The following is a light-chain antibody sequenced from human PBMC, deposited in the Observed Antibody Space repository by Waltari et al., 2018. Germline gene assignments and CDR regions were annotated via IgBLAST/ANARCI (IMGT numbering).Light chain of an antibody. Sequence: QSALTQPASVSGSPGQSITISCTGTGSDVGGYNYVSWYQHHPGKAPQLMIYEVSNRAAGFSHRFSGSNSGNPASLTLSGLQAEDEHDYYCSSYTSSGTYVFGTGTKVTVL. V-gene: IGLV2-14*01. CDR2: EVS. J-gene: IGLJ1*01. CDR1: GSDVGGYNY. CDR3: SSYTSSGTYV.